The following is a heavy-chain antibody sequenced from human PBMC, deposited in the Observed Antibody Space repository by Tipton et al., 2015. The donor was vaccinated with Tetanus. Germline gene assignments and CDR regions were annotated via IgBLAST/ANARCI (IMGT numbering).Heavy chain of an antibody. Sequence: QLVQSGAEVKKPGASVKVSCKASGYTFTGYYMHWVRQAPGQGLEWMGWINPNSGGTNYAQKFQGRVTMTRDTSISTAYMELSRLRSDDTAVYYCAREIIAVADDYYYGMDVWGQGTTVTVSS. CDR3: AREIIAVADDYYYGMDV. V-gene: IGHV1-2*02. CDR1: GYTFTGYY. D-gene: IGHD6-19*01. CDR2: INPNSGGT. J-gene: IGHJ6*02.